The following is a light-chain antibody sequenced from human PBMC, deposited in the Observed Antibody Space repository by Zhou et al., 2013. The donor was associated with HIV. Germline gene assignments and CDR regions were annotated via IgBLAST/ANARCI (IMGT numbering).Light chain of an antibody. V-gene: IGKV3-11*01. J-gene: IGKJ1*01. CDR1: QSIINY. Sequence: EIVLTQSPATLSLSPGERATLSCRASQSIINYLAWYQQKPGQAPRLLIYDASNRATDIPARFTGSGSGTDFTLTISRLEPEDFAVYYCHQYGTSPQPFGQGTKVEV. CDR3: HQYGTSPQP. CDR2: DAS.